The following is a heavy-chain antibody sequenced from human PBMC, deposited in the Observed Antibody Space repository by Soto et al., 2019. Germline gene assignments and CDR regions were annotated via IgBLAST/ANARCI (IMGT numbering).Heavy chain of an antibody. CDR2: IYYSGST. Sequence: QLQLQESGPGLVKPSETLSLTCTVSGGSISSSSYYWGWIRQPPGKGLAWIGSIYYSGSTYYNPSLKSRVTISVDTSKNQFSLNLSSVTAADTAVYYCARLGVGAASESFDIWGQGTMVTVSS. V-gene: IGHV4-39*01. CDR3: ARLGVGAASESFDI. D-gene: IGHD2-15*01. J-gene: IGHJ3*02. CDR1: GGSISSSSYY.